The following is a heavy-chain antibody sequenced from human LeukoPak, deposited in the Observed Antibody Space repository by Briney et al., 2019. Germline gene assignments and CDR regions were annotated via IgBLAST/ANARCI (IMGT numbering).Heavy chain of an antibody. Sequence: ASVKVSCKASGYTFTSYGISWVRQAPGQGLEWMGWISACNGNTNYAQKLQGRVTMTTDTSTSTAYMELRSLRSDDTAVYYCARDTGEWSSDAFDIWGQGTMVTVSS. CDR2: ISACNGNT. J-gene: IGHJ3*02. V-gene: IGHV1-18*01. CDR1: GYTFTSYG. D-gene: IGHD3-3*01. CDR3: ARDTGEWSSDAFDI.